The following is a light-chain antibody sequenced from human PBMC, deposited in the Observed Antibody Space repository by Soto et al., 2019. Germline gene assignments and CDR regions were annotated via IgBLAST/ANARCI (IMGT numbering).Light chain of an antibody. CDR1: SSNIGSYT. CDR3: AAWDDSRNAVV. V-gene: IGLV1-44*01. CDR2: SGN. J-gene: IGLJ3*02. Sequence: QSVLTQPPSASGSPGQRVTFSCSGSSSNIGSYTVNWYQQPPGTAPKLLIHSGNQRPSGVPARFSGSQTGTSASLAISGLQSEDEADYYCAAWDDSRNAVVFGGGTKLTVL.